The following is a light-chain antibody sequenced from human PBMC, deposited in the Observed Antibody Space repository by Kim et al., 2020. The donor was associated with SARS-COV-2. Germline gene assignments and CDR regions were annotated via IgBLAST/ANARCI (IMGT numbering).Light chain of an antibody. CDR2: GKN. CDR1: TLGTHY. J-gene: IGLJ3*02. CDR3: TSRDNSLSHWV. Sequence: ARGQTVRMTCQGNTLGTHYAAWDQQKPGQAPVLVIYGKNNRPSGIPDRFSGSSSGNTASLTITGAQAGDEADYYCTSRDNSLSHWVSGGGTQLTVL. V-gene: IGLV3-19*01.